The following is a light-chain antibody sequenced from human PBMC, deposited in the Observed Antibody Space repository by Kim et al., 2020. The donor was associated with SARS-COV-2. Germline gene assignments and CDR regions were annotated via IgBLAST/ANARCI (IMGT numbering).Light chain of an antibody. V-gene: IGKV1-5*03. CDR3: QQYRTYPWT. Sequence: DSVGDRVSIACRASQSISSCLAWYQQKPGKAPKLLIHKASTLQGAVPSRFSGSESATEFTLTISSLQPDDFATYYCQQYRTYPWTFGPGTKVDIK. CDR1: QSISSC. CDR2: KAS. J-gene: IGKJ1*01.